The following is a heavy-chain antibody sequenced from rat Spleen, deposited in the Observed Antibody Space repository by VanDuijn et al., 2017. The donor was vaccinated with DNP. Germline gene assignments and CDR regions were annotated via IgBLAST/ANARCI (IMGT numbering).Heavy chain of an antibody. Sequence: EVKMVESGGGLVQPGGSLKLSCEVSNFTISDYGMAWVRQAPMKGLEWVASISANGGSLRYRDSVKDRFTISRDNAKSSLFLQMDSLRSEDTATYYCTTLITFMSGWSQGTSVTVSS. CDR3: TTLITFMSG. V-gene: IGHV5-20*01. D-gene: IGHD1-1*01. CDR2: ISANGGSL. CDR1: NFTISDYG. J-gene: IGHJ4*01.